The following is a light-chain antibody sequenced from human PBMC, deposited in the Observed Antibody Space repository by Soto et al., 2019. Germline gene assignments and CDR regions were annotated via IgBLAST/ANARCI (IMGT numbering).Light chain of an antibody. CDR2: EGS. J-gene: IGLJ1*01. Sequence: QSVLTQPASVSGSPGQSITISCTVTSSDVGSYNLVSWYQQHPDKAPKLMIYEGSKRPSGVSNRFSGSKSGNTASLTISGLQAEDEADYYCCSYAGSSTYVFGTGTKVTVL. V-gene: IGLV2-23*01. CDR3: CSYAGSSTYV. CDR1: SSDVGSYNL.